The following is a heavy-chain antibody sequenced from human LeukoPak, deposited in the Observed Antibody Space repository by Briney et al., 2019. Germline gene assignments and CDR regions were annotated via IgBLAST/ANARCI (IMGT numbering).Heavy chain of an antibody. V-gene: IGHV1-8*01. Sequence: ASVKVSCKASGYTFTSYDINWVRQATGQRLKWRGWMNPNSGNTGYAQKFQGRVTMTRNTSISTAYMELSSLRSEDTAVYYCARGQSKKRVQLYYYYMDVWGKGTTVTISS. CDR3: ARGQSKKRVQLYYYYMDV. D-gene: IGHD1-1*01. CDR1: GYTFTSYD. J-gene: IGHJ6*03. CDR2: MNPNSGNT.